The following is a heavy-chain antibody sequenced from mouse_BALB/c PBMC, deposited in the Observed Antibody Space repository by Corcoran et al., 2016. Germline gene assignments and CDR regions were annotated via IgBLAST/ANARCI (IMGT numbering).Heavy chain of an antibody. Sequence: QVQLQQSGAELMKPGASVKISCKATGYTFSSYWIEWVKQRPGHGLEWIGEILPGSGSTNYNEKFKGKATFTADTSSTTAYMQLSSLPSEDSAVYYCSRNYGSSYDWYFDVWGAGTTVTVSS. CDR3: SRNYGSSYDWYFDV. D-gene: IGHD1-1*01. CDR2: ILPGSGST. V-gene: IGHV1-9*01. J-gene: IGHJ1*01. CDR1: GYTFSSYW.